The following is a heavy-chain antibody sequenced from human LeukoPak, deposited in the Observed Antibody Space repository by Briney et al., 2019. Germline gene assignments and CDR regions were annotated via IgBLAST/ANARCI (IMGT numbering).Heavy chain of an antibody. Sequence: SETLSLTCTVSGGSMSSYYWSWIRQSPGKGLEWIGYIYYSGSTNYNPSLKSRVTISVDTSKNQFSLKLSSVTAVDTAVYYCARSCRILDIVATIRARLGGNGFDIWGQGTMVTVSS. CDR3: ARSCRILDIVATIRARLGGNGFDI. V-gene: IGHV4-59*01. J-gene: IGHJ3*02. D-gene: IGHD5-12*01. CDR1: GGSMSSYY. CDR2: IYYSGST.